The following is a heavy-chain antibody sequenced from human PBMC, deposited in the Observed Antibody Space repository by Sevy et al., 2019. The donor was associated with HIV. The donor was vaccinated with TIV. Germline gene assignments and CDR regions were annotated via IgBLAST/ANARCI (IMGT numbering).Heavy chain of an antibody. D-gene: IGHD2-2*02. CDR2: IIPIFGTA. CDR3: AREEYCSSTSCYKAPWGYYYYYGMDV. J-gene: IGHJ6*02. CDR1: GGTFSSYA. V-gene: IGHV1-69*13. Sequence: ASVKVSCKASGGTFSSYAISWVRQAPGQGLEWMGGIIPIFGTANYAQTFQGRVTITADESTSTAYMELSSLRSEDTAVYYCAREEYCSSTSCYKAPWGYYYYYGMDVWGQGTTVTVSS.